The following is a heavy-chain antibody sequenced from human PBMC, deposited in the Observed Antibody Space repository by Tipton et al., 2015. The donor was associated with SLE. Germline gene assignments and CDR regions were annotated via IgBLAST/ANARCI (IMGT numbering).Heavy chain of an antibody. CDR3: VRGGFGSGLDC. CDR1: GFTLSTYW. V-gene: IGHV3-74*01. D-gene: IGHD3-10*01. J-gene: IGHJ4*02. CDR2: INVDGSGT. Sequence: GSLRLSCAASGFTLSTYWMHWFRQAPGKGLVWVSQINVDGSGTTYAASVKGRFTLSRDNAKNAVYLQMNSLRAEDTAVYYCVRGGFGSGLDCWGQGTLVTVSP.